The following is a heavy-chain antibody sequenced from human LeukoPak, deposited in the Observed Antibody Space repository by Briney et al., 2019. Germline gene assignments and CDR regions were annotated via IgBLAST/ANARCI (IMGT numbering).Heavy chain of an antibody. V-gene: IGHV4-34*01. CDR1: GGSFSGCY. CDR3: ARGGIVVVGYYFDY. J-gene: IGHJ4*02. Sequence: PSETLSLTCAVYGGSFSGCYWSWIRQPPGKGLEWIGEINHSGSTNYNPSLKSRVTISVDTSKNQFSLKLSSVTAADTAVYYCARGGIVVVGYYFDYWGQGTLVTVSS. CDR2: INHSGST. D-gene: IGHD2-2*01.